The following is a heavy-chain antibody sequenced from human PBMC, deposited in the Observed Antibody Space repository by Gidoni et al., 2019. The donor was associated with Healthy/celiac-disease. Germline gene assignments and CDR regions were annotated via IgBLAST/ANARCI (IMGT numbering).Heavy chain of an antibody. J-gene: IGHJ4*02. CDR2: IKQAGSEK. CDR1: GFTFSSYW. V-gene: IGHV3-7*01. CDR3: ARDSGYSSSWSTE. Sequence: EVQLVESGGGLVQPGGSLRLSCAASGFTFSSYWMSWVRQAPGKGLEWVANIKQAGSEKYYVDSVKGRFTISRDNAKNSLYLQMNSLRAEDTAVYYCARDSGYSSSWSTEWGQGTLVTVSS. D-gene: IGHD6-13*01.